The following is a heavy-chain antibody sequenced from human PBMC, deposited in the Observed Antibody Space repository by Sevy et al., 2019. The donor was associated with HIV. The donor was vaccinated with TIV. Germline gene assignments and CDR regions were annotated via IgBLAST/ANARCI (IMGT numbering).Heavy chain of an antibody. V-gene: IGHV4-59*01. J-gene: IGHJ4*02. CDR2: IYYSGST. D-gene: IGHD3-3*01. CDR3: ARLGGYYDFWSGYYTDGGFDY. Sequence: SETLSLTCTVSGGSISSYYWSWIRQPPGKGLEWIGYIYYSGSTIYNPSLKSRVTVSVDTSKNQFSLKLSSVTAADTAVYYCARLGGYYDFWSGYYTDGGFDYWGQGTLVTVSS. CDR1: GGSISSYY.